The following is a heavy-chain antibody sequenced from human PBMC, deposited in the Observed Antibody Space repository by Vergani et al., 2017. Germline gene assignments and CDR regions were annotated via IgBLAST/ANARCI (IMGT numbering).Heavy chain of an antibody. V-gene: IGHV3-30*18. D-gene: IGHD6-19*01. Sequence: QVQLVESGGGVVQPGTSLRLSCVVSGFALNRHAMYWVRQAPGKGLEWVVGISFDGTNEYYADSVKGRFTISRDNSKNTLFLQMNSLRAEDTAVYYCAKDRGMTAVAEYWGQGTLVTVSS. J-gene: IGHJ4*02. CDR2: ISFDGTNE. CDR3: AKDRGMTAVAEY. CDR1: GFALNRHA.